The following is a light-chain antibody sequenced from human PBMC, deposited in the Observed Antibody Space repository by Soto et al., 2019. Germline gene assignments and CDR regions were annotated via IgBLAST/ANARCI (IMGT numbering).Light chain of an antibody. J-gene: IGLJ2*01. CDR3: SSYTSSSTLV. CDR1: SSDVGSYNR. Sequence: QSALTQPPSVSGSPGQSVTISCTGTSSDVGSYNRVSWYQQPPGTAPKLMIYEVSNRPSGVPDRFSGSKSGNTASLTISGLQAEDEADYSCSSYTSSSTLVFGRGAKVTVL. V-gene: IGLV2-18*02. CDR2: EVS.